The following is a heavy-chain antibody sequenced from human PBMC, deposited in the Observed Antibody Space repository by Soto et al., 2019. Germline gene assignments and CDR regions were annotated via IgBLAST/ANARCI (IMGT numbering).Heavy chain of an antibody. V-gene: IGHV4-30-2*01. CDR2: IYHSGST. D-gene: IGHD6-13*01. CDR1: GGSISSGGYF. J-gene: IGHJ5*02. Sequence: KTSETLSLTCAVSGGSISSGGYFWSWIRQPPGKGLEWIGYIYHSGSTYYNPSLKSRVTISVDRSKNQFSLKLSSVTAADTAVYYCARGRIAAAGTTTGGWFDPWGQGTLVTVSS. CDR3: ARGRIAAAGTTTGGWFDP.